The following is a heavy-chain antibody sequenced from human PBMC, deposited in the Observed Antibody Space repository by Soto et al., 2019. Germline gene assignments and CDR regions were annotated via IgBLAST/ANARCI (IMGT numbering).Heavy chain of an antibody. D-gene: IGHD2-15*01. Sequence: PGESLKISCKASGYSFINSWIGWVRQMPGKGLEWMGIISPGDSDTTYSPSFQGQVTTSVDKSISTAYLQWSSLKASDTAMYYCARHSFIVTPLYGMDVWGQGTTVTVSS. CDR2: ISPGDSDT. CDR1: GYSFINSW. J-gene: IGHJ6*02. CDR3: ARHSFIVTPLYGMDV. V-gene: IGHV5-51*01.